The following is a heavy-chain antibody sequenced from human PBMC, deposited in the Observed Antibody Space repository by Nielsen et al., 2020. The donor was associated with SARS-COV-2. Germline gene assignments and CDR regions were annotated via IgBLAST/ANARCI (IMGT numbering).Heavy chain of an antibody. CDR2: ISWNSGSI. CDR1: GFTFDDYA. Sequence: GGSLRLSCAASGFTFDDYAMHWVRQAPGKGLEWVSGISWNSGSIGYADSVKGRFTISRDNAKNSLYLQMNSLRAEDTALYYCAKGFWGVVVVAAINYWGQGTLVTVSS. J-gene: IGHJ4*02. V-gene: IGHV3-9*01. CDR3: AKGFWGVVVVAAINY. D-gene: IGHD2-15*01.